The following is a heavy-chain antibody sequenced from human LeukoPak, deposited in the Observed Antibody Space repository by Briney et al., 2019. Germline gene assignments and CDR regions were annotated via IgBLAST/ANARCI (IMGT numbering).Heavy chain of an antibody. CDR1: GYTFTGYY. Sequence: ASVKVSCKASGYTFTGYYMHWVRQAPGQGLEWMGRINPNSGGTNYAQKFQGRVTMTRDTSISTAYMELRSLRSDDTAVYYCARIGDGSYSVLDYWGQGTLVTVSS. J-gene: IGHJ4*02. V-gene: IGHV1-2*06. CDR3: ARIGDGSYSVLDY. D-gene: IGHD1-26*01. CDR2: INPNSGGT.